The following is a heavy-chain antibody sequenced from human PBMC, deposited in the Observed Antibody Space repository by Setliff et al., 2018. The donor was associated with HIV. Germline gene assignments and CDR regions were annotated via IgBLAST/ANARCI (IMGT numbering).Heavy chain of an antibody. CDR1: GYGFTNFG. V-gene: IGHV1-2*02. D-gene: IGHD2-21*01. CDR2: INPNNGGT. CDR3: ARVDPCRGGDCYENPYYFMDV. J-gene: IGHJ6*03. Sequence: ASVKVSCKASGYGFTNFGISWVRLAPGQGLEWMGWINPNNGGTNVAQKFQGRVTITRDTSISSADMELSILKSEDTACYYGARVDPCRGGDCYENPYYFMDVWGRGTTVTVS.